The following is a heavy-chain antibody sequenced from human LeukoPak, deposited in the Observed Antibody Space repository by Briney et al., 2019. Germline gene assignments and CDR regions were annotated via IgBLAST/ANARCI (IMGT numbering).Heavy chain of an antibody. CDR2: ISAYNGNT. V-gene: IGHV1-18*01. CDR1: GHTFTSYG. Sequence: GASVKVSCKASGHTFTSYGISWVRQAPGQGLEWMGWISAYNGNTNYAQKFRGRVTITADKSTRTAYMELSSLRSEDTAVYYCARDNDSRDPPHFDYWGQGTLVTVSS. D-gene: IGHD3-16*01. CDR3: ARDNDSRDPPHFDY. J-gene: IGHJ4*02.